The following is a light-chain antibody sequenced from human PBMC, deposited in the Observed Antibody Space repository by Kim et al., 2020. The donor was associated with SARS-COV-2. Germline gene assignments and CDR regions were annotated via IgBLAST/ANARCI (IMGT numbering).Light chain of an antibody. CDR3: SSYTSSSTTYV. CDR1: SSDVGGYNY. Sequence: QSALTQPRSVSGSPGQSVTISCTGTSSDVGGYNYVSWYQQHPGKAPKLMIYDVSERPSGVPDRFSGSKSDNTASLTISGLQAEDEADYYCSSYTSSSTTYVFGTGTKVTVL. J-gene: IGLJ1*01. CDR2: DVS. V-gene: IGLV2-11*01.